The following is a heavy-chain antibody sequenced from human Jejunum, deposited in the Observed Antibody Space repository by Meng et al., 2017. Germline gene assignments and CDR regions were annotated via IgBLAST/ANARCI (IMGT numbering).Heavy chain of an antibody. Sequence: EVELVESGGGLAKLGGSLRLSCVTSGLVFKDAWMTWVRQAPGKGLEWVSRINSDGTTTSYADSVKGRFTISRDNAKNTLYLQMNSLRPEDTAVYHCATLRSGAGDYWGQGTLVTVSS. V-gene: IGHV3-74*02. CDR3: ATLRSGAGDY. CDR2: INSDGTTT. CDR1: GLVFKDAW. D-gene: IGHD6-13*01. J-gene: IGHJ4*02.